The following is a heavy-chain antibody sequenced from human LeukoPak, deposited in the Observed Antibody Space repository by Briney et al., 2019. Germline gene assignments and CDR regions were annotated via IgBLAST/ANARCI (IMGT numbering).Heavy chain of an antibody. Sequence: GSLRLSCAASGFTFSSYWMNWVRQAPGKGLEWVSYISSSGSTIYYADSVKGRFTISRGNAKNSLYLQMNSLRAEDTAVYYCAELGITMIGGVWGKGTTVTISS. CDR2: ISSSGSTI. D-gene: IGHD3-10*02. CDR3: AELGITMIGGV. CDR1: GFTFSSYW. V-gene: IGHV3-48*04. J-gene: IGHJ6*04.